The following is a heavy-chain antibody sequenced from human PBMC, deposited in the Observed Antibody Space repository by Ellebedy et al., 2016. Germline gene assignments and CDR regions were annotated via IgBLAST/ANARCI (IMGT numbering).Heavy chain of an antibody. CDR1: GYTFTDYA. CDR2: INTNTGNP. V-gene: IGHV7-4-1*02. CDR3: ARSEHYNGNYQFDY. Sequence: ASVKVSCKASGYTFTDYAMNWVRQAPGQGLEWMGWINTNTGNPTYAQGVTGRFVFSLDTSVSTAYLQISSLKAEDTAVYYCARSEHYNGNYQFDYWGQGNLVTVSS. D-gene: IGHD1-7*01. J-gene: IGHJ4*02.